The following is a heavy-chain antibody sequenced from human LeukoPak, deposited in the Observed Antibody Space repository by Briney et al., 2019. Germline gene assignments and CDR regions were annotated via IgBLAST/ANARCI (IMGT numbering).Heavy chain of an antibody. V-gene: IGHV4-39*01. CDR2: IYYSGST. CDR3: ARPRIFDAFDI. D-gene: IGHD2-15*01. Sequence: PSETLSLTCTVSGGSISSSSYYWGWIRQPPGKGLEWIGGIYYSGSTYYNPSLKSRVTISVDTSKNQFSLKLSSVTAADTAVYYCARPRIFDAFDIWGQGTMVTVSS. CDR1: GGSISSSSYY. J-gene: IGHJ3*02.